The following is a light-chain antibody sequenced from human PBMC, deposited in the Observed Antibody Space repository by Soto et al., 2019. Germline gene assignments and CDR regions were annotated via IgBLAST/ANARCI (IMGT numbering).Light chain of an antibody. CDR3: QQYNSYSWT. J-gene: IGKJ1*01. CDR1: QSISSW. Sequence: DIQMTQSPSTLSASVGDRVTINCRASQSISSWLAWYQQKPGKAPKVLIYKASSLESGVPSRFSGSGSGTEFTLTTSSLQPDDFATYYCQQYNSYSWTFGQGTKVDIK. V-gene: IGKV1-5*03. CDR2: KAS.